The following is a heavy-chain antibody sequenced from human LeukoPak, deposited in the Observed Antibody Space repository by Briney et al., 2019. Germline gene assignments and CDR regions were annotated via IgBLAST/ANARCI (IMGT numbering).Heavy chain of an antibody. D-gene: IGHD5-12*01. CDR1: GGTFSTYA. V-gene: IGHV1-69*05. Sequence: SVKVSCKASGGTFSTYAISWVRQAPGQGLEWMGRIIPIFGTANYAQKFQGRVTITTDESTSTAYMELSSLRSDDTAVYYCAKLWDSGYYFDYWGQGTLVTVSS. CDR3: AKLWDSGYYFDY. J-gene: IGHJ4*02. CDR2: IIPIFGTA.